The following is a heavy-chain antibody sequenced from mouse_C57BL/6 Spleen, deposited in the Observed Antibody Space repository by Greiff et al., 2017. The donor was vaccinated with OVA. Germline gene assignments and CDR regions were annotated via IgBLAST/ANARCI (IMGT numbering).Heavy chain of an antibody. CDR1: GYTFTSYG. CDR2: IYPSSGNT. D-gene: IGHD3-1*01. CDR3: ARAGASFDY. J-gene: IGHJ2*01. V-gene: IGHV1-81*01. Sequence: VQLQQSGAELARPGASVKLSCKASGYTFTSYGISWVKQRTGQGLEWIGRIYPSSGNTYYNEKFKGKATLSADKTSSTAYMELRSLTSEDSAVYYCARAGASFDYWGQGTTLTVSS.